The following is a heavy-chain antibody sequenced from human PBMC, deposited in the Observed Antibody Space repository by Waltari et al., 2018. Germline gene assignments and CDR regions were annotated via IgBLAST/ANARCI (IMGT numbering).Heavy chain of an antibody. J-gene: IGHJ4*02. CDR3: ARSPTGTGYLYYFDY. V-gene: IGHV3-66*01. CDR2: RDGAGTT. CDR1: GFTVRSNY. D-gene: IGHD2-8*02. Sequence: EVLLVESGGGLVQPGGSLRLSCAASGFTVRSNYRSWVRQAPGKGLEWVEVRDGAGTTDSADSVKGRFTMTRDNSRNTMYLQMDTLRAEDAAVYYCARSPTGTGYLYYFDYWGQGTLVTVSS.